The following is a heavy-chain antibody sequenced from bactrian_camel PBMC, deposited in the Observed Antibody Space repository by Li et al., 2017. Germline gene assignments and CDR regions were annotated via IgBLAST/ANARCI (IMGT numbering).Heavy chain of an antibody. D-gene: IGHD2*01. J-gene: IGHJ4*01. Sequence: VQLVESGGGLVQPGGSLRLSCATSGFTFSSLGMSWVRQAPGKGLEWVSTINEGASTTYYADSVKGRFRISRDNAKSLVYLQMDNLKPEDTAMYSCKTNVRCSQLGIVVVHDQETQVTVS. CDR1: GFTFSSLG. CDR2: INEGASTT. V-gene: IGHV3S40*01.